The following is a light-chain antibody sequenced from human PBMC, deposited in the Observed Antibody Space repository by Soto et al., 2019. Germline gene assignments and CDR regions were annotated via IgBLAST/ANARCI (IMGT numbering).Light chain of an antibody. V-gene: IGKV1-39*01. CDR2: VAS. Sequence: IQMTHSPSSLSASVGDRVTITFRASQSISMYLNWYQQKPGKAPNLLIYVASSLQSEVPSRFSGSGSGTDFTLTITSLQPEDFATYYCQQSYGTPINFGQGTRLEIK. J-gene: IGKJ5*01. CDR3: QQSYGTPIN. CDR1: QSISMY.